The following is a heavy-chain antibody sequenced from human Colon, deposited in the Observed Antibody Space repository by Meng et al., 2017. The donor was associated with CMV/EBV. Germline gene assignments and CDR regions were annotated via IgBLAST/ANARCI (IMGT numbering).Heavy chain of an antibody. Sequence: GESLKISCAASGFSFSRYEMNWVRQAPGKGLEWVGRIRNKRNSYSTESAASVKGRFTLSRDDSKNSLYLQMNSLKTEDTALYYCVRLKWDQGDGMDVWGQGTTVTVSS. CDR1: GFSFSRYE. D-gene: IGHD1-26*01. CDR3: VRLKWDQGDGMDV. J-gene: IGHJ6*02. V-gene: IGHV3-72*01. CDR2: IRNKRNSYST.